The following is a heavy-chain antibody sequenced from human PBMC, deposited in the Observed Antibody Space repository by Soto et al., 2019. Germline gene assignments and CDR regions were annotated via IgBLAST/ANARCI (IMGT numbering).Heavy chain of an antibody. D-gene: IGHD4-4*01. J-gene: IGHJ4*02. CDR3: ARDGGVYDYSPFDY. V-gene: IGHV1-69*12. CDR1: GGTFSSYA. CDR2: IIPISGTA. Sequence: QVQLVQSGAEVKKPGSSVKVSCKASGGTFSSYAISWVRQAPGQGLEWMGGIIPISGTANYAQKFQGRGTITADESTSTAHMELSSLRSEDTAVYYCARDGGVYDYSPFDYWGQGTLVTVSS.